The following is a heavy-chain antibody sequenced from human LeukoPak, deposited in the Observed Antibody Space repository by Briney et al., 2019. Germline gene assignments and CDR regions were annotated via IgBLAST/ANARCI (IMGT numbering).Heavy chain of an antibody. CDR1: GFTFSSYE. Sequence: GGSLRLSCAASGFTFSSYEMNWVRQAPGKGLEWVSSISSSSSYIHYADSVKGRFTISRDNAKNSLYLQMNSLRAEDTAVYYCARGVATIRSDYWGQGTLVTVSS. J-gene: IGHJ4*02. CDR3: ARGVATIRSDY. D-gene: IGHD5-12*01. V-gene: IGHV3-21*01. CDR2: ISSSSSYI.